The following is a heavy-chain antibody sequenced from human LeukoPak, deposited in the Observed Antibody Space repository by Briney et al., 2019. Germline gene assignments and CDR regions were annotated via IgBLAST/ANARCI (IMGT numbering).Heavy chain of an antibody. V-gene: IGHV1-2*02. D-gene: IGHD6-19*01. CDR3: ARVSQQWLVQTADAFDI. Sequence: ASVKVSCKASGGTFSSYAISWVRQAPGQGLEWMGWINPNSSGTNYAQKFQGRVTMTRDTSISTAYMELSRLRSDDTAVYYCARVSQQWLVQTADAFDIWGQGTMVTVSS. CDR1: GGTFSSYA. CDR2: INPNSSGT. J-gene: IGHJ3*02.